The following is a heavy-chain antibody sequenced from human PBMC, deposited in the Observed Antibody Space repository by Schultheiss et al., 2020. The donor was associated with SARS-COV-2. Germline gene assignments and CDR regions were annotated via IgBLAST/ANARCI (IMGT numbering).Heavy chain of an antibody. CDR3: AKDLSPGIVATIVEYFDY. Sequence: GGSLRLSCGVSGLTFSSYAMSWVRQAPGKGLEWVSAISGSGGSTYYADSVKGRFTISRDNSKNTLYLQMNSLRAEDTAVYYCAKDLSPGIVATIVEYFDYWGQGTLVTVSS. CDR1: GLTFSSYA. D-gene: IGHD5-12*01. J-gene: IGHJ4*02. V-gene: IGHV3-23*01. CDR2: ISGSGGST.